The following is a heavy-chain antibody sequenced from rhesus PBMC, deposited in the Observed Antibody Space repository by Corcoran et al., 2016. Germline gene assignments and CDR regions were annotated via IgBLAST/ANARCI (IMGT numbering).Heavy chain of an antibody. CDR3: AREGYSSGWYDRFDV. Sequence: QVQLQESGPGLVKPSETLSLTCAVPGRSFTSYCCAWIRQPPGKGLEWIGEINGNSGSTNYNPSLKSRVTISKDASKNQFSLKLSSVTAADTAVYYCAREGYSSGWYDRFDVWGPGVLVSVSS. V-gene: IGHV4-80*01. D-gene: IGHD6-31*01. CDR2: INGNSGST. CDR1: GRSFTSYC. J-gene: IGHJ5-1*01.